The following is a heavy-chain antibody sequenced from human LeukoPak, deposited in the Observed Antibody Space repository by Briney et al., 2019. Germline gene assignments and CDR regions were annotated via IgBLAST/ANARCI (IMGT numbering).Heavy chain of an antibody. D-gene: IGHD2-15*01. V-gene: IGHV4-59*01. CDR1: GGSISSYY. CDR3: ARDRGYCSGGSCYPFDY. CDR2: IYYSGST. J-gene: IGHJ4*02. Sequence: SETLSLTCTVSGGSISSYYSSWIRQPPGKGLEWIGYIYYSGSTNYNPSLKSRVTISVDTSKNQFSLKLSSVTAADTAVYYCARDRGYCSGGSCYPFDYWGQGTLVTVSS.